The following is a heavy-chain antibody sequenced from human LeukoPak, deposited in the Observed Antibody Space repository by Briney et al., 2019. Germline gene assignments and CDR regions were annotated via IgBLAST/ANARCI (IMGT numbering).Heavy chain of an antibody. V-gene: IGHV4-59*01. CDR2: IYCSGST. J-gene: IGHJ4*02. CDR1: GGSISSYY. CDR3: ARDRGYDREGGGRYFDY. D-gene: IGHD3-22*01. Sequence: SETLSLTCTVSGGSISSYYWSWIRQPPGKGLEWIGYIYCSGSTNYNPSLKSRVTISVDTSKNQFSLKLRPVTAADTAVYYCARDRGYDREGGGRYFDYWGQGTLVTVSS.